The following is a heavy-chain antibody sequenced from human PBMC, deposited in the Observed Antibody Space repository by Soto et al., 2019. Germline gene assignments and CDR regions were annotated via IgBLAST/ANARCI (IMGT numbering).Heavy chain of an antibody. CDR3: ANNWDIVVVVAAIGFDY. CDR2: ISGSGGST. CDR1: GFTFSSYA. J-gene: IGHJ4*02. D-gene: IGHD2-15*01. V-gene: IGHV3-23*01. Sequence: GGSLRLSCAASGFTFSSYAMSWVRQAPGKGLEWVSAISGSGGSTYYADSVKGRFTISRDNSKNKLYLQMNSLRAEDTAVYYCANNWDIVVVVAAIGFDYWGQGTLVTVSS.